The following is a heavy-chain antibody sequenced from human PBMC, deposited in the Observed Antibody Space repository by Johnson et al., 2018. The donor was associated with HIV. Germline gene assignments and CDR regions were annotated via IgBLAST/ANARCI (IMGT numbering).Heavy chain of an antibody. CDR1: GFTFRSYA. Sequence: VQLVESGGGVVQPGRSLRLSCAASGFTFRSYAMHWVRQTPGKGLEWVAVVSYHGSNKYYADSVKGRFTISRDNSKNTLYLQMNSLRAEDTAVYYCARTSLEMATISAFDIWGQGTMVTVSS. V-gene: IGHV3-30*14. J-gene: IGHJ3*02. D-gene: IGHD5-24*01. CDR2: VSYHGSNK. CDR3: ARTSLEMATISAFDI.